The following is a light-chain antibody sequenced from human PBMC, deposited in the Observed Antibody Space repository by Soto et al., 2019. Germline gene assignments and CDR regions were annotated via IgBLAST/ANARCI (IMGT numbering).Light chain of an antibody. J-gene: IGKJ4*01. CDR3: QQRSNSPLT. V-gene: IGKV3-11*01. Sequence: EIVLTQSPATLSLSPGERATLSCRASQSVSSYLAWYQQKPGQAPRLLIYDASNRATGIPPRFSGSGSGTDFTLTINNLEPEDFAVYYCQQRSNSPLTFGGGTKVDIK. CDR2: DAS. CDR1: QSVSSY.